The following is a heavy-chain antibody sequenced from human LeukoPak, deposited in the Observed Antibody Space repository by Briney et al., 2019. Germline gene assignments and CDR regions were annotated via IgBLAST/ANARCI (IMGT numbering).Heavy chain of an antibody. Sequence: GGSLRLSCAASGFTFSDYYMSWIRQAPGKGLEWVSYISSSSSYTNYADSVKGRFTISRDNAKNSLYLQMNSLRAEDTAVYYCARVLGCCSSTSCYSWFDPWGQGTLVTVAS. CDR1: GFTFSDYY. CDR3: ARVLGCCSSTSCYSWFDP. D-gene: IGHD2-2*01. V-gene: IGHV3-11*06. CDR2: ISSSSSYT. J-gene: IGHJ5*02.